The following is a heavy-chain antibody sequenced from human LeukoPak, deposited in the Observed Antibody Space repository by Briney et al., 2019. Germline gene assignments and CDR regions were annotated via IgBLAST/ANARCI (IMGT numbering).Heavy chain of an antibody. J-gene: IGHJ4*02. CDR3: ARQPPVLVGAPWYDY. CDR1: GFTFSSYE. CDR2: ISSSGSTI. V-gene: IGHV3-48*03. Sequence: GGSLRLSCAASGFTFSSYEMNWVPQAPGKGLEWGSYISSSGSTISHAHSVKGRFTISRDNAKNSLYLQMNSLRAEDTAVYYCARQPPVLVGAPWYDYWGQGTLVTVSS. D-gene: IGHD1-26*01.